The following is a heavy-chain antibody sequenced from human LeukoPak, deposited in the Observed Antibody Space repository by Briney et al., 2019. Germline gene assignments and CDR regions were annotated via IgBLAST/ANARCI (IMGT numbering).Heavy chain of an antibody. J-gene: IGHJ4*02. Sequence: PSETLSLTCTVSGGSISSYYWSWIRQPPGKGLEWIGYIYYSGSTNYNPSLKSRVTISVDTSKNQFSLKLSSVTAADTAVYYCARDDYGDYIFDYWDQGTLVTVSS. CDR3: ARDDYGDYIFDY. CDR2: IYYSGST. V-gene: IGHV4-59*01. D-gene: IGHD4-17*01. CDR1: GGSISSYY.